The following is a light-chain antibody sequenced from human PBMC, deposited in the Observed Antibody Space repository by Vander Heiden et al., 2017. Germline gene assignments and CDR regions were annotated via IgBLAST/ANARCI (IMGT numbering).Light chain of an antibody. Sequence: QSVLTQPPSASGTPGQRVTISCSGSSSNIYSNNQRPSGVPDRFSGSKSGTSASLAISGLQAEDEADYYCAAGDDSRNGYVFGTGTKVTVL. J-gene: IGLJ1*01. CDR1: SSNI. V-gene: IGLV1-44*01. CDR3: AAGDDSRNGYV. CDR2: SNN.